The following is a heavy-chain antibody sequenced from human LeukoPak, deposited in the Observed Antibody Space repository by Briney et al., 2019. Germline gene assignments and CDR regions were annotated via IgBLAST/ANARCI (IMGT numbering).Heavy chain of an antibody. CDR1: GFTVSSNY. CDR2: IYSGGDT. CDR3: ATASHYYDRSGAYDAFDI. D-gene: IGHD3-22*01. V-gene: IGHV3-53*01. J-gene: IGHJ3*02. Sequence: GGSLRLSCAASGFTVSSNYMSWVRQAPGTGLEWVSVIYSGGDTYYADSVKGRFTISRDNSKNTLYLQMKSLRAEDTAMYYCATASHYYDRSGAYDAFDIWGQGTMVTVSS.